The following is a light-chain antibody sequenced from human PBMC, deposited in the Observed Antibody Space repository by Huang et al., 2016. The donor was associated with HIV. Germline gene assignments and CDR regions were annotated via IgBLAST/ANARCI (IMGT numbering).Light chain of an antibody. J-gene: IGKJ1*01. CDR2: DAS. Sequence: EIVLTQSPVSLSLSPGERATLSCRASQTVNNNVAWYQQPPGQAPRLLIYDASNRATGIPARFSGSGSGTEFTLTISSLQSEDFAVYYCQQYNNWPRTFGQGTKVEIK. CDR1: QTVNNN. CDR3: QQYNNWPRT. V-gene: IGKV3D-15*01.